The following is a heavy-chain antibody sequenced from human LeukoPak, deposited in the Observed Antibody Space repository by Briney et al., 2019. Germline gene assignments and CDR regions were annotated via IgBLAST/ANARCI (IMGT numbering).Heavy chain of an antibody. CDR3: ARYSKDWDWFDP. D-gene: IGHD2-15*01. J-gene: IGHJ5*02. CDR2: VYYSGST. Sequence: SETLSLTCTVSGGSISSGDYYWSWIRQPPGKGLEWIGYVYYSGSTYYNPSLKSRVTISVDTSKNQFSLKLSSVTAADTAVYYCARYSKDWDWFDPWGQGTLVTVSS. CDR1: GGSISSGDYY. V-gene: IGHV4-30-4*08.